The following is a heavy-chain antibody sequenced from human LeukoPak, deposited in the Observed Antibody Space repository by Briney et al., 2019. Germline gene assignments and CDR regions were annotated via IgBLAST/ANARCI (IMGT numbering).Heavy chain of an antibody. CDR1: GGSIGSYY. CDR2: IYYSGST. V-gene: IGHV4-59*01. J-gene: IGHJ5*02. D-gene: IGHD6-13*01. Sequence: PSETLSLTCTVSGGSIGSYYWSWIRQPPGKGLEWIGYIYYSGSTNYNPSLKSRVTISVDTSKNQFSLKLSSVTAADTAVYYCARGIYIAAAGTMEWFDPWGQGTLVTVSS. CDR3: ARGIYIAAAGTMEWFDP.